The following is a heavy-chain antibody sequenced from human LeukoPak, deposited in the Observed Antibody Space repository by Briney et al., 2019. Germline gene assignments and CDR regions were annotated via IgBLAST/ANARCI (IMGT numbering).Heavy chain of an antibody. D-gene: IGHD5-24*01. J-gene: IGHJ4*02. CDR3: AGRRDGYNYYLDY. CDR1: GGSISSSSYY. CDR2: IYYSGST. V-gene: IGHV4-39*07. Sequence: SETLSLTCTVSGGSISSSSYYWGGIRQPPGKGLEWIGSIYYSGSTYYNPSLKSRVTISVDTSKNQFSLKLSSVTAADTAVYYCAGRRDGYNYYLDYWGQGTLVTVSS.